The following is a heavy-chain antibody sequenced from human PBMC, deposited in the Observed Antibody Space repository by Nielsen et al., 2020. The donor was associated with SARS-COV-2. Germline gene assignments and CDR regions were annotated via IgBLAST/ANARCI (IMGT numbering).Heavy chain of an antibody. V-gene: IGHV4-59*01. Sequence: SETLSLTCTVSTGINNYYWSWIRQPPGKGLEWLAYIHYSGTANYNPSLKSRGLVSIDTSKNQFSLKLSSVTAADPAVYYCATDGFSFGTFDYWGQGALVTVSS. CDR1: TGINNYY. D-gene: IGHD1-1*01. J-gene: IGHJ4*02. CDR2: IHYSGTA. CDR3: ATDGFSFGTFDY.